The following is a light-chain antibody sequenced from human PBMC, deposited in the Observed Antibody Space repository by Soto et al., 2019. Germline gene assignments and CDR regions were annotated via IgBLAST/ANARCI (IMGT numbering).Light chain of an antibody. CDR2: DVT. CDR3: CSYAGSNTYV. J-gene: IGLJ1*01. CDR1: SSDVGGYKY. Sequence: QSALTQPRSVSGSPGQSVTISCTGTSSDVGGYKYVSWYQQHPGKAPHLMIYDVTKRPSGVPDRFSGSKSGNTASLTISGLQAEDEADYYCCSYAGSNTYVFGTGTKLTVL. V-gene: IGLV2-11*01.